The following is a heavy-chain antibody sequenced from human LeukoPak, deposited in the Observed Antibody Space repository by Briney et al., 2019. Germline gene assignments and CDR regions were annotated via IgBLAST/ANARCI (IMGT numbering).Heavy chain of an antibody. Sequence: SVKVSCKASGGTFSSYAISWVRQAPGQGLEWMGRIIPIPGIANYAQKFQGRVTITADKSTSTAYMELSSLRSEDTAVYYCASGYCTNGVCYLGPWDYWGQGTLVTVSS. CDR2: IIPIPGIA. CDR3: ASGYCTNGVCYLGPWDY. J-gene: IGHJ4*02. V-gene: IGHV1-69*04. D-gene: IGHD2-8*01. CDR1: GGTFSSYA.